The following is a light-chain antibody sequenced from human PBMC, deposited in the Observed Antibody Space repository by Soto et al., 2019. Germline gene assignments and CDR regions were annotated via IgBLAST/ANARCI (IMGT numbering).Light chain of an antibody. V-gene: IGKV3-20*01. Sequence: EIVVTQSPVTLSLSPGERATLSCRASQSVRTYLAWYQVKPGQAPRLLIYGASTRAAGIPDRFSGSGSGTDFTLTITRLEPEDSAVYFCQQYTGPPTTFGQGTRLEIK. CDR2: GAS. J-gene: IGKJ5*01. CDR1: QSVRTY. CDR3: QQYTGPPTT.